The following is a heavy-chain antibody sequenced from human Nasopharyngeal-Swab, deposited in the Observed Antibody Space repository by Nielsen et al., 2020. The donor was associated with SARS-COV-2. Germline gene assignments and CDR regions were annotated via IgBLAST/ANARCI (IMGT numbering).Heavy chain of an antibody. V-gene: IGHV4-31*02. CDR2: IYYSGST. Sequence: LQAPGKGLEWIGYIYYSGSTYYNPSLKSRVTISVDTSKNQFSLKLSSVTAADTAVYYCARQSWAGYYYDSSGYMDVWGKGTTVTVSS. J-gene: IGHJ6*04. CDR3: ARQSWAGYYYDSSGYMDV. D-gene: IGHD3-22*01.